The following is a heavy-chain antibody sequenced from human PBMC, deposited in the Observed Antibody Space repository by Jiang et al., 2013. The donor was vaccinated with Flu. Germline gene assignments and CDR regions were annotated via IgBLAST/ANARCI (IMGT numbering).Heavy chain of an antibody. J-gene: IGHJ4*02. CDR1: GYSFTSYW. CDR3: ARQKSGYGTGDY. D-gene: IGHD5-12*01. CDR2: IYPGDSDT. Sequence: AEVKKPGESLKISCKGSGYSFTSYWIGWVRQMPGKGLEWMGIIYPGDSDTRYSPSFQGQVTISADRSTTTAYLHWSSLGASDTAMYYCARQKSGYGTGDYWGQGTPVTVSS. V-gene: IGHV5-51*01.